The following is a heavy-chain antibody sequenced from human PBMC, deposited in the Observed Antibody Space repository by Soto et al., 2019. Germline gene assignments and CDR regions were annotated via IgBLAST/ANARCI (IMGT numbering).Heavy chain of an antibody. V-gene: IGHV3-33*01. CDR2: IWYDGSNK. CDR1: GFTFSSYG. D-gene: IGHD3-10*01. Sequence: QVQLVESGGGVVQPGRSLRLSCAASGFTFSSYGMHWVRQAPGKGLEWVAVIWYDGSNKYYADSVKGRFTISRDNSKNTLYLQMNSLRAEDTAVYYCARGGFGELSSVYYYGMDVWGQGTTVTVSS. CDR3: ARGGFGELSSVYYYGMDV. J-gene: IGHJ6*02.